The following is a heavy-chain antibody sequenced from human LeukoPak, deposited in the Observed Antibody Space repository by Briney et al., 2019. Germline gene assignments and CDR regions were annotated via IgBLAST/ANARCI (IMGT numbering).Heavy chain of an antibody. CDR1: GFTFSSYA. CDR2: ISGSGGST. Sequence: GGSLRLSCAASGFTFSSYAMSWVRQAPGKGLEWVSAISGSGGSTYYADSVKGRFTISRDNSKNTLYLQMNSLKTEDTAVYYCSRDLGYYHGSGSSSYFDYWGQGTLVTVSS. CDR3: SRDLGYYHGSGSSSYFDY. J-gene: IGHJ4*02. V-gene: IGHV3-23*01. D-gene: IGHD3-10*01.